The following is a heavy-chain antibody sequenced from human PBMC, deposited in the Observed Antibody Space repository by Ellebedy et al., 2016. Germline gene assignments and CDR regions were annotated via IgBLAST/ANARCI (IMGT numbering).Heavy chain of an antibody. V-gene: IGHV3-7*03. CDR1: GFTFSNFW. J-gene: IGHJ4*02. D-gene: IGHD3/OR15-3a*01. Sequence: GESLKISXVGSGFTFSNFWMSWVRQAPGKGLQWVANIKHDGSAQYSEDFVKGRFTISRDNAENTLFLQMNSLRAEDTAVYYCAAIPLLDLADYFDSWGQGTLVTVSS. CDR2: IKHDGSAQ. CDR3: AAIPLLDLADYFDS.